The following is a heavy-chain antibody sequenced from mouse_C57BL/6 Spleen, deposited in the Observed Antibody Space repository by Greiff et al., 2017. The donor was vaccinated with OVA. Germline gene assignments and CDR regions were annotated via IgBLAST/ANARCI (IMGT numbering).Heavy chain of an antibody. CDR2: ISYDGSN. CDR1: GYSITSGYY. J-gene: IGHJ2*01. CDR3: ARRDY. V-gene: IGHV3-6*01. Sequence: EVQLQESGPGLVKPSQSLSLTCSVTGYSITSGYYWNWIRQFPGNKLEWMGYISYDGSNNYNPSLKNRISITRDTSNNQFFLKSNAVTTEDTATYYCARRDYWGPGTTLTVSS.